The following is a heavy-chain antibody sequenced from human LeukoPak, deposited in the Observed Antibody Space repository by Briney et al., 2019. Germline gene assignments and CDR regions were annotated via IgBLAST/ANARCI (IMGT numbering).Heavy chain of an antibody. CDR1: GGSISSSLYY. V-gene: IGHV4-39*07. Sequence: PSEALSLTCTVSGGSISSSLYYWGWIRQPPGRGLEWIGSIYNSGTTHYNPSLKSRVSISVDTSKNQFSLELRSVTAADTAVYYCARGDATSVTRFRPRPYLDYWGQGTLVTVSS. CDR2: IYNSGTT. CDR3: ARGDATSVTRFRPRPYLDY. D-gene: IGHD4-17*01. J-gene: IGHJ4*02.